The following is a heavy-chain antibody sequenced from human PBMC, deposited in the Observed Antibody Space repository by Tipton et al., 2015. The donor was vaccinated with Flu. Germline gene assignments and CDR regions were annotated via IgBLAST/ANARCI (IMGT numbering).Heavy chain of an antibody. J-gene: IGHJ4*02. CDR2: INPNSGGT. Sequence: QLVQSGAEVKKPGASVKVSCKASGYTFTGYYMHWVRQAPGQGLEWLGWINPNSGGTNYAQKFQGRVTMTRDTSISTAYMELSRLRSDDTAVYYCARGGYCSSTSCRIIDYWGQGTLVTVSS. D-gene: IGHD2-2*01. V-gene: IGHV1-2*02. CDR3: ARGGYCSSTSCRIIDY. CDR1: GYTFTGYY.